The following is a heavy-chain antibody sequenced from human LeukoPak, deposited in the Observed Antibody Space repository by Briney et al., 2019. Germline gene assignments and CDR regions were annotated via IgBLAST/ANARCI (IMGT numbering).Heavy chain of an antibody. J-gene: IGHJ5*02. V-gene: IGHV4-59*01. CDR3: ARTNSENYDILTGYSNWFDP. D-gene: IGHD3-9*01. Sequence: SETLALTCTVSGGSISSYYWSGIRQPPGKGLEWIGYIYYSGSTNYNPSLKSRVTISVDTSKNQFSLKLSSVTAADTAVYYCARTNSENYDILTGYSNWFDPWGQGTLVTVSS. CDR1: GGSISSYY. CDR2: IYYSGST.